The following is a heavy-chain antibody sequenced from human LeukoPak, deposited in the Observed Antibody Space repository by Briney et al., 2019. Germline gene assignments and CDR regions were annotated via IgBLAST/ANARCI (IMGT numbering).Heavy chain of an antibody. CDR3: ARAPYYYDSSGYYFEVYYFDY. CDR2: INPNSGGT. Sequence: WASVKVSCKASGYTFTGYYMHWVRQAPGQGLEWMGWINPNSGGTNYAQKFQGRVTMTRDTSISTAHMELSRLRSDDTAVYYCARAPYYYDSSGYYFEVYYFDYWGQGTLVTVSS. CDR1: GYTFTGYY. J-gene: IGHJ4*02. D-gene: IGHD3-22*01. V-gene: IGHV1-2*02.